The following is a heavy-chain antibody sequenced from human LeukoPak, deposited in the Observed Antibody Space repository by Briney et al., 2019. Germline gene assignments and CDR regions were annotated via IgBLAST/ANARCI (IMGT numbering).Heavy chain of an antibody. CDR2: ISSSSTI. CDR3: ARVQGHPPNGLDI. CDR1: GFTFSSYS. V-gene: IGHV3-48*02. D-gene: IGHD2-8*01. J-gene: IGHJ3*02. Sequence: PGGSLRLSCAASGFTFSSYSMNWVRQAPGKGLEWVSCISSSSTIYYADSVKGRFTISRDNAKNSLYLQMNSLRDEDTAVYYCARVQGHPPNGLDIWGQGTMVTVSS.